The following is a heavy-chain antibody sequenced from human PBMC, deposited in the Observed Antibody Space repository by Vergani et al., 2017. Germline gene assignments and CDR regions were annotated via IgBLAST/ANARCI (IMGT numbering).Heavy chain of an antibody. CDR2: IKQDGSEK. Sequence: EVQLVESGGGLVQPGGSLRLSCAASGFTFSSYWMSWVRQAPGKGLEWVANIKQDGSEKYYMDSVKGRFTISRDNAKNSLYLKMKSLRAEDTAVYYVARDSTGFDYWGQGTLVTVSS. J-gene: IGHJ4*02. CDR3: ARDSTGFDY. D-gene: IGHD1-1*01. CDR1: GFTFSSYW. V-gene: IGHV3-7*01.